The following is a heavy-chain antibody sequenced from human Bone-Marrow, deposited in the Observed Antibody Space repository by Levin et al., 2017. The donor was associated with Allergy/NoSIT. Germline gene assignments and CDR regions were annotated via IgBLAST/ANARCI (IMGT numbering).Heavy chain of an antibody. J-gene: IGHJ4*02. CDR2: IWDDGYNK. Sequence: SCAASGFTFSAHAMHWVRQAPGKGLEWVAVIWDDGYNKVYGDSVKGRFTISRDNSKNTVNLQMSSLTVGDSSVYYCARERVFGATLDYWGQGSLVIVSS. D-gene: IGHD3-16*01. CDR1: GFTFSAHA. CDR3: ARERVFGATLDY. V-gene: IGHV3-33*01.